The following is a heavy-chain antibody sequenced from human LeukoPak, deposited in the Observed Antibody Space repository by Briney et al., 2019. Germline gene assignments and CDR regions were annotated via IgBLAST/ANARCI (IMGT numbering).Heavy chain of an antibody. D-gene: IGHD2-21*01. CDR2: IRYDGSNK. CDR3: AKEEGPHCGGDCPFDY. V-gene: IGHV3-30*02. Sequence: GGSLRLTCAASGFTFSSYNMHWVRQAPGKGLEWVALIRYDGSNKYYADSVKGRFTISRDNSKKTLYLQMNSLRAEDTAVYYCAKEEGPHCGGDCPFDYWGQGTLVTVSS. J-gene: IGHJ4*02. CDR1: GFTFSSYN.